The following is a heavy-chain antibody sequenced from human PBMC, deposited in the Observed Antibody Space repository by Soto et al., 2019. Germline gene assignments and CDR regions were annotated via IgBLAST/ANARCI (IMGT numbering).Heavy chain of an antibody. V-gene: IGHV3-30*18. CDR3: AKDLLHNTVTTCGS. CDR2: ISYHGNDK. CDR1: GFTFSSYG. J-gene: IGHJ5*02. Sequence: QVQVVESGGGVVQPGRSLRLSCAASGFTFSSYGMHWVRQAPGKGLEWVAVISYHGNDKYCADSVKGRFTISRDNFKSTLYLQMSSLRAEDTAIYFCAKDLLHNTVTTCGSWGQGTRVTVSS. D-gene: IGHD4-17*01.